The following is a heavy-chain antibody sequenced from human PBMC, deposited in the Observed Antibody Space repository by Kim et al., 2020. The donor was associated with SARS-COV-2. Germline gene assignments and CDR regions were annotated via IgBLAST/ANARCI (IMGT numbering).Heavy chain of an antibody. CDR1: GFTFSSYS. Sequence: GGSLRLSCAASGFTFSSYSMNWVRQAPGKGLEWVSSISSSSSYIYYADSVKGRFTISRDNAKNSLYLQMNSLRAEDTAVYYCARGWDSSGYYENRDYWGQGTLVTVSS. V-gene: IGHV3-21*01. CDR3: ARGWDSSGYYENRDY. J-gene: IGHJ4*02. CDR2: ISSSSSYI. D-gene: IGHD3-22*01.